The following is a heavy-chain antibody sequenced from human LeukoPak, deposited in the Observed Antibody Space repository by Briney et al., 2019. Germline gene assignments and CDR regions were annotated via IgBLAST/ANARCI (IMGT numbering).Heavy chain of an antibody. V-gene: IGHV4-38-2*02. Sequence: PSETLSLTCTVSGYSISSGYYWGWIRQPPGKGLEWIGSIYHSGSTYYNPSLKSRVTISVDTSKNQFSLKLSSVTAADTAVYYCARDRRDGYNNDCDYWGQGTLVTVSS. CDR2: IYHSGST. D-gene: IGHD5-24*01. CDR3: ARDRRDGYNNDCDY. CDR1: GYSISSGYY. J-gene: IGHJ4*02.